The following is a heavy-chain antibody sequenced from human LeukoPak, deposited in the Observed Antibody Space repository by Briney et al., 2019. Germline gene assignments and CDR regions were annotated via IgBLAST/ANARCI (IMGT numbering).Heavy chain of an antibody. V-gene: IGHV5-51*01. CDR2: IYPGDSDT. CDR3: ARQRGYCRGGSCYSDY. J-gene: IGHJ4*02. Sequence: LGESLKISCKGSGYSFTSYWIGWVRQMPGKGLEWMGIIYPGDSDTRYSPSFQGQVTISADKSISTAYLQWSSLKASDTAMYYCARQRGYCRGGSCYSDYWGQGTLVTVSS. CDR1: GYSFTSYW. D-gene: IGHD2-15*01.